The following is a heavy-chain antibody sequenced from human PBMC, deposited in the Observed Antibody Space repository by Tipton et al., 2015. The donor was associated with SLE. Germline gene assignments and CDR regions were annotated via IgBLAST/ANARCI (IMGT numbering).Heavy chain of an antibody. CDR1: GFTFSTYA. J-gene: IGHJ6*03. Sequence: SLRLSCTASGFTFSTYAMTWVRQATGKGLEWVSTVSGSGASTHYADSVKGRFTISRDNARNSLFLQMNSLRAEDSALYYCARDVSESHYGYYNMDVWGKGTTVTVSS. CDR3: ARDVSESHYGYYNMDV. V-gene: IGHV3-23*01. D-gene: IGHD3-10*01. CDR2: VSGSGAST.